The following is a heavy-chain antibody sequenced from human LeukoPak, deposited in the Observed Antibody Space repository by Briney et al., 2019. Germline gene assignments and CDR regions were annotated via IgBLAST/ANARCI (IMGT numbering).Heavy chain of an antibody. D-gene: IGHD4-17*01. J-gene: IGHJ1*01. CDR3: AKVLYGCSPAEYFQH. Sequence: GGSLRLSCAASGFTFSSYGMHWVRQAPGKGLEWVAVISYDGSNKYYADSVKGRFTISRDNSKNTLYLQMNSLRAEDTAVYYCAKVLYGCSPAEYFQHWGQGTLVTVSS. CDR2: ISYDGSNK. V-gene: IGHV3-30*18. CDR1: GFTFSSYG.